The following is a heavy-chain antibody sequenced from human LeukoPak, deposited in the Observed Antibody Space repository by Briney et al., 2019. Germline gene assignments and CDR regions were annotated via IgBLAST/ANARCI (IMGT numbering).Heavy chain of an antibody. CDR3: AKKVGLVSAPLYYFDV. V-gene: IGHV3-23*01. J-gene: IGHJ4*02. Sequence: AGGSLRLSCAASGFTFSSYAMSWVRQAPGKGLEWVSAISGPGGSWDYADSVKGRFTISRDNSKNTLFLQMNSLGAEDTAIYYCAKKVGLVSAPLYYFDVWGQGTLVTVSS. CDR1: GFTFSSYA. D-gene: IGHD5/OR15-5a*01. CDR2: ISGPGGSW.